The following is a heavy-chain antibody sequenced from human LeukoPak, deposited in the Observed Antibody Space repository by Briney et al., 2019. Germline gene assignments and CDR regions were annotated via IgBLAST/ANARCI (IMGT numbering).Heavy chain of an antibody. V-gene: IGHV3-30*02. CDR2: IRHDEANS. D-gene: IGHD6-6*01. CDR1: GFNLNSYA. CDR3: AKEYTPSSPLGELDS. J-gene: IGHJ4*02. Sequence: GASLRLSCAVSGFNLNSYAMHWVCQPPGKGLEWVAVIRHDEANSFYADSVQGRFTISRDTSKKLLYLQMNSLRVEDTAVYYCAKEYTPSSPLGELDSWGQGTLVTVSS.